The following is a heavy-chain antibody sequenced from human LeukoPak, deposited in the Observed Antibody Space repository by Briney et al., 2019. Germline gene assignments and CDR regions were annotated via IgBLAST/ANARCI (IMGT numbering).Heavy chain of an antibody. Sequence: ASVKVSCKASGYTFTGYYMHWVRQAPGQGLEWMGWINPNSGGINYAQKFQGRVTMTRDTSISTAYMELSRLRSDDTAVYYCARDRGRSGGSCYDYWGQGTLVTVSS. CDR2: INPNSGGI. CDR3: ARDRGRSGGSCYDY. CDR1: GYTFTGYY. D-gene: IGHD2-15*01. V-gene: IGHV1-2*02. J-gene: IGHJ4*02.